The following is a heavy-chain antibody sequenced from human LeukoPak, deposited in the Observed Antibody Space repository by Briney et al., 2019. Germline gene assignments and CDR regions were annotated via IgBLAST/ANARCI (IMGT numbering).Heavy chain of an antibody. J-gene: IGHJ3*02. CDR1: GGSISSGSYY. CDR3: ARDLITMVRDDAFDI. V-gene: IGHV4-61*02. D-gene: IGHD3-10*01. CDR2: IYTSGST. Sequence: SETLSLTCTVSGGSISSGSYYWSWIRQPAGKGLEWIGRIYTSGSTNYNPSLKSRVTISVDTSKNQFSLKLSSVTAAGTAVYYCARDLITMVRDDAFDIWGQGTMVTVSS.